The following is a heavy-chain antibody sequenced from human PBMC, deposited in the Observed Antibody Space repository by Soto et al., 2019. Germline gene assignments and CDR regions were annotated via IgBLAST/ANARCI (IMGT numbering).Heavy chain of an antibody. D-gene: IGHD1-20*01. Sequence: SGPTLVNPTETLTLTCTFCGFPLTSPGMCLSWIRQPPGKALEWLALIDRDDDDKDYSKSLQTSLTICKNTRKHQAXLTMPNMAPADTGTHYGARSITGPRSFNGMDVWG. J-gene: IGHJ6*02. V-gene: IGHV2-70*13. CDR3: ARSITGPRSFNGMDV. CDR2: IDRDDDDK. CDR1: GFPLTSPGMC.